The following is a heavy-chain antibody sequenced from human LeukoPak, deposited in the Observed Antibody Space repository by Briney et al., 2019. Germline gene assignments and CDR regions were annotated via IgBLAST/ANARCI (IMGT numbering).Heavy chain of an antibody. CDR2: IYHSGNT. CDR3: ARRDRDGNHYFDK. D-gene: IGHD5-24*01. CDR1: GGSIISYSHY. V-gene: IGHV4-39*01. J-gene: IGHJ4*02. Sequence: PSETLSLTCTVSGGSIISYSHYWAWIRQPPGKGLEWMGSIYHSGNTFYSPSLKSRLTISVDTSKNQFSLKLTSVTAADTAVYFCARRDRDGNHYFDKWGLGTLVTVSS.